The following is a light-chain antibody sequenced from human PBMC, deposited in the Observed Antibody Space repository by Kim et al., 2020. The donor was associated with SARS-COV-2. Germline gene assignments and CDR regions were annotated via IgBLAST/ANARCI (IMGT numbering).Light chain of an antibody. J-gene: IGKJ2*03. CDR3: QQYNNWPQS. Sequence: SVAPGERATLSCRASQSVSSNLAWYQQKPCQAPRLLIYGASTRATGIPARFSGSGSGTEFTLTISSLQSEDFAVYYCQQYNNWPQSFGQGTKLEI. CDR1: QSVSSN. V-gene: IGKV3D-15*01. CDR2: GAS.